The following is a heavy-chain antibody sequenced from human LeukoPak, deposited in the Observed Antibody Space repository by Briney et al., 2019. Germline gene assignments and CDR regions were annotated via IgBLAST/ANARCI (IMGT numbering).Heavy chain of an antibody. D-gene: IGHD3-9*01. CDR3: AREILSVYYFDY. V-gene: IGHV1-46*01. Sequence: ASVKVSCKASGYTFTSHYMHWVRQAPGQGLEWMGIINPSGGSTSYAQKFQGRVTMTRDTSTSTVYMELSSLRSEDTAVYYCAREILSVYYFDYWGQGTLVTVSS. J-gene: IGHJ4*02. CDR1: GYTFTSHY. CDR2: INPSGGST.